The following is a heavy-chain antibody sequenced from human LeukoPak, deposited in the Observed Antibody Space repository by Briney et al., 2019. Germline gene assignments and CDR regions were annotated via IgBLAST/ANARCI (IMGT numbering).Heavy chain of an antibody. J-gene: IGHJ6*02. D-gene: IGHD2/OR15-2a*01. CDR2: INPNSGGT. V-gene: IGHV1-2*02. CDR1: GYTFTGYY. Sequence: ASVKVSCKASGYTFTGYYMHWVRQAPGQGLEWMGWINPNSGGTNYAQKFQGRVTMTRDTSISTVYMELSSLRSEDTAVYYCARDLRENINGETRDPTMDVWGQGTTVTVSS. CDR3: ARDLRENINGETRDPTMDV.